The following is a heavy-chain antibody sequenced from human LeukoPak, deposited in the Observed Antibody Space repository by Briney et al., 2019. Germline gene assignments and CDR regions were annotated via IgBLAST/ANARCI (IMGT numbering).Heavy chain of an antibody. CDR2: IYSGGST. V-gene: IGHV3-53*01. D-gene: IGHD6-13*01. Sequence: GGSLRLSCAASGFTVSSNYMSWVRQAPGKGLEWVSVIYSGGSTYYADSVKGRFTISRDNSKNTLYLQMNSLRAEDTAVYYCASQRGHPGIAAAGIGDAFDIWGQGTMVTVSS. CDR3: ASQRGHPGIAAAGIGDAFDI. J-gene: IGHJ3*02. CDR1: GFTVSSNY.